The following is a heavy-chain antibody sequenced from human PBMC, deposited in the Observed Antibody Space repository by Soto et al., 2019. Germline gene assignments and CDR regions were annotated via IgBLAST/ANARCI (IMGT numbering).Heavy chain of an antibody. CDR1: GGSISSSSYY. J-gene: IGHJ4*02. Sequence: SETLSLTCTVSGGSISSSSYYWGWIRQPPGKGLEWIGSIYYSGSTYYNPSLKSRVTTSVDTSKNQFSLKLSSVTAADTAVYYCARHYCSSTSCYLTFDYWGQGTLVTVSS. CDR2: IYYSGST. CDR3: ARHYCSSTSCYLTFDY. D-gene: IGHD2-2*01. V-gene: IGHV4-39*01.